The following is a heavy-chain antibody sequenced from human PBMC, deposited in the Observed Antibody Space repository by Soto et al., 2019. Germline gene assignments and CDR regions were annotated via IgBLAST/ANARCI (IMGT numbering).Heavy chain of an antibody. V-gene: IGHV1-2*02. CDR1: GYTFTGYY. J-gene: IGHJ5*02. CDR3: AFRGYSYGYWFDP. D-gene: IGHD5-18*01. Sequence: ASVKVSCKASGYTFTGYYMHWVRQAPGQGLEWMGWINPNSGGTNYAQKFQGRVTMTGDTSISTAYMELSRLRSDDTAVYYCAFRGYSYGYWFDPWGQGTLVTVSS. CDR2: INPNSGGT.